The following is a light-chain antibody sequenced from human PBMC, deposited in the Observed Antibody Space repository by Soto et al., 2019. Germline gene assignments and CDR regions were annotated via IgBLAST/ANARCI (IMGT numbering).Light chain of an antibody. J-gene: IGKJ5*01. Sequence: VMTQPPATLCLSPAETATISCMASQSINNDLAWYQHKPXQAPRLLXYGASTRAIGVPARFSGSGSGTEFTLTIDSLQSDDFAVYYCQQYENWPTITVGQGTRLEIK. V-gene: IGKV3-15*01. CDR2: GAS. CDR1: QSINND. CDR3: QQYENWPTIT.